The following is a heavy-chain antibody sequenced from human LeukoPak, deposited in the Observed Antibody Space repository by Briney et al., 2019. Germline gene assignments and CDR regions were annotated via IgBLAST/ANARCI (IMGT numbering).Heavy chain of an antibody. Sequence: PGGSLRLSCAASGFTFSSSAMHWVRQASGKGLEWVGRIKSRANNYATAYAASVKGRFTISRDDSQNTAYLQMNSLKTEDTAVYYCTKLTGGSYSFDYWGQGTLVTVSS. V-gene: IGHV3-73*01. J-gene: IGHJ4*02. CDR1: GFTFSSSA. D-gene: IGHD1-26*01. CDR3: TKLTGGSYSFDY. CDR2: IKSRANNYAT.